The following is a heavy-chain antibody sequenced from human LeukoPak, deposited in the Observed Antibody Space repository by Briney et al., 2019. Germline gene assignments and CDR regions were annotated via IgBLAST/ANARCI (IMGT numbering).Heavy chain of an antibody. V-gene: IGHV1-46*01. CDR3: ARSGSGSYYYYYYYMDV. J-gene: IGHJ6*03. Sequence: ASVKVSCKASGYTFTTYYMHWVRQAPGQGLEWMGIINPSGGSTTYAQMFQGRVTMTRDTSTSTVYMELSSLRSDDTAVYYCARSGSGSYYYYYYYMDVWGKGTTVTISS. CDR1: GYTFTTYY. D-gene: IGHD3-10*01. CDR2: INPSGGST.